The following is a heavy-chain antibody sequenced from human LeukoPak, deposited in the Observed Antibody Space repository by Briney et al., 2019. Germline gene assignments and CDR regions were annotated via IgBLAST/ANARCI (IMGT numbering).Heavy chain of an antibody. J-gene: IGHJ4*02. Sequence: GGSLRLSCAASGFSFSSYAMNWVRQAPGKGLEWVSGIISGGGTFYADSVKGRFTISRDNSKNTLYLQMNSLSAEDTAVYYCEKDLGGSGDYRPYWGQGSVVTVSS. CDR1: GFSFSSYA. V-gene: IGHV3-23*01. D-gene: IGHD2-21*02. CDR2: IISGGGT. CDR3: EKDLGGSGDYRPY.